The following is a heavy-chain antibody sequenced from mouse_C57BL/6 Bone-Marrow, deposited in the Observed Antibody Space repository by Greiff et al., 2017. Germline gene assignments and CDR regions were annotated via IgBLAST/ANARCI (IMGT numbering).Heavy chain of an antibody. CDR1: GYTFTDYY. D-gene: IGHD1-1*01. V-gene: IGHV1-75*01. Sequence: QVQLQQSGPELVKPGASVKISCKASGYTFTDYYINWVKQRPGQGLEWIGWIFPGSGSTYYNEKFKGKATLTVDKSSSTAYMLLSSLTSEDSAVEFCAREHYGSSYPYAMDDWGQGTSVTVSS. J-gene: IGHJ4*01. CDR3: AREHYGSSYPYAMDD. CDR2: IFPGSGST.